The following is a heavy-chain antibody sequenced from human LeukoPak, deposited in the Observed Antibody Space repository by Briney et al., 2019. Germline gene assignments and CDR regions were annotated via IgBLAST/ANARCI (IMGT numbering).Heavy chain of an antibody. CDR1: GGSFSGYY. V-gene: IGHV4-34*01. J-gene: IGHJ1*01. D-gene: IGHD3-22*01. CDR3: ARAYYYDSSGYYSPFQH. Sequence: SETLSLTCAVYGGSFSGYYWSWIRQPPGKGLEWIGEINHSGSTNYNPSLKSRVTISVDTSKNQFSLKLSSVTAADTAVYYCARAYYYDSSGYYSPFQHWGQGTLVTVSS. CDR2: INHSGST.